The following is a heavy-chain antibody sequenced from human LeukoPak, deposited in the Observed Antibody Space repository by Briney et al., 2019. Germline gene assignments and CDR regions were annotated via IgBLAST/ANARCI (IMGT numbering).Heavy chain of an antibody. J-gene: IGHJ6*03. D-gene: IGHD4-11*01. Sequence: GASVKVSCKSSGYTFTRYYMHWVRQAPGQGLEWMGIINPSGGSTSYAQKFQGRVTMTRDMSTSTVYMELSSLRSEDTAVYYCARNPTVTSYYYYYMDVWGKGTTVTVSS. V-gene: IGHV1-46*01. CDR3: ARNPTVTSYYYYYMDV. CDR1: GYTFTRYY. CDR2: INPSGGST.